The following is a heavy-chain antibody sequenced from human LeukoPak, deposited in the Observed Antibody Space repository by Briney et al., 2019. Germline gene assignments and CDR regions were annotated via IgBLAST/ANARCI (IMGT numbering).Heavy chain of an antibody. D-gene: IGHD6-6*01. V-gene: IGHV3-74*01. CDR2: INSDGTST. CDR3: VRGGGADHPYGLDV. J-gene: IGHJ6*02. CDR1: GFTFSSYW. Sequence: PGGSLRLSCAAFGFTFSSYWIHWVRQAPGKGPVWVSRINSDGTSTTYADPVKGRFTISRDSAKNTVYLQMNSLRAEDTAVYYCVRGGGADHPYGLDVWGQGTTVTVSS.